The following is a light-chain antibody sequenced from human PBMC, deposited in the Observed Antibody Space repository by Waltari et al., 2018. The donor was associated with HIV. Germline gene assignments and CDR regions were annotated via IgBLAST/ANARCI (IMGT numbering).Light chain of an antibody. V-gene: IGLV1-51*01. CDR1: DSNIGSNH. J-gene: IGLJ3*02. CDR2: ASA. Sequence: QSVLTQPPSVSAAPGENVPISCFGSDSNIGSNHVAWYQQVPGTAPNLLIFASARRSSWTPDRFAASKSDTSATLDITGLQIGDEAVYHCGSWDDSLRGGVFGGGTRLTVL. CDR3: GSWDDSLRGGV.